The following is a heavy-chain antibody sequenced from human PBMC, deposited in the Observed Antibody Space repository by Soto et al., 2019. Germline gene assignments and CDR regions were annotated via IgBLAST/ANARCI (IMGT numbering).Heavy chain of an antibody. Sequence: GGSLRLSCASSGFTVSSNYMSWVRQAPGKGLEWVSVIYSGGSTYYADSVKGRFTISRHNSKNTLYLQMNSLRAEDTAVYYCAIALPLGCSGGSCSSGGAFDIWGQGTMVTVSS. J-gene: IGHJ3*02. CDR3: AIALPLGCSGGSCSSGGAFDI. V-gene: IGHV3-53*04. CDR1: GFTVSSNY. CDR2: IYSGGST. D-gene: IGHD2-15*01.